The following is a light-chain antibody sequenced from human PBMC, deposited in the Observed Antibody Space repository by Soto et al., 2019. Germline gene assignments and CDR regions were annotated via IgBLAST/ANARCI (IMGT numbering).Light chain of an antibody. Sequence: DIQMTQSPSSVSASVGARVTMPXQAREDTSNYVNWNQQDRGXAPKXXXACXANLETGGPSRFSGSGSGTDFTFPISSLQPEDIAKYYCQQYDNLPRTFGPGTKVDIK. CDR2: CXA. CDR1: EDTSNY. V-gene: IGKV1-33*01. CDR3: QQYDNLPRT. J-gene: IGKJ3*01.